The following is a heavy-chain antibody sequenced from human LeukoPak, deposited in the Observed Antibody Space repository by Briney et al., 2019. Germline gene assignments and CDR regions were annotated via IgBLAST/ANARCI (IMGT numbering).Heavy chain of an antibody. CDR2: IYTSGST. V-gene: IGHV4-4*07. D-gene: IGHD1-26*01. CDR1: GGSISSYY. Sequence: PSETLSLTCTVSGGSISSYYWSWIRQPAGKGLEWIGRIYTSGSTNYNPSLKSRVTMSVDTSKNQFSLKLSSVTAADTAVYYCGRDRGEWELPGHDAFDIWGQGTMVTVSS. CDR3: GRDRGEWELPGHDAFDI. J-gene: IGHJ3*02.